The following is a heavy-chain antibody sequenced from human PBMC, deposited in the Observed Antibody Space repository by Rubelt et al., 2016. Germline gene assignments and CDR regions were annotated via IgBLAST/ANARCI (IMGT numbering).Heavy chain of an antibody. V-gene: IGHV1-8*01. CDR2: MNPNSGNT. D-gene: IGHD3-3*01. CDR1: GYTFTSYD. Sequence: QVQLVQSGAEVKKPGASVKVSCKASGYTFTSYDINWVRQATGQGLEWMGWMNPNSGNTGYPQKFQGRVTMTRNTSIRTAYMELSSLGSEDTAVYYCAGMVNEFWSGYHNWFDPWGQGTLVTVSS. CDR3: AGMVNEFWSGYHNWFDP. J-gene: IGHJ5*02.